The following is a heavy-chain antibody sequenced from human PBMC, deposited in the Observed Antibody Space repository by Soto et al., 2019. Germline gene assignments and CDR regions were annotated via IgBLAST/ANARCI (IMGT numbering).Heavy chain of an antibody. CDR2: ISSSSYI. D-gene: IGHD3-10*01. Sequence: PGGSLRLSCAASGFTFSSNSMNWVRQAPGKGLEWVSSISSSSYIYYADSVKGRSTISRDNAKNSLYLQMNSLRAEDTAVYYCARGLYYYGSGDTNRFDPRTQRTPVIGSS. CDR1: GFTFSSNS. CDR3: ARGLYYYGSGDTNRFDP. V-gene: IGHV3-21*01. J-gene: IGHJ5*02.